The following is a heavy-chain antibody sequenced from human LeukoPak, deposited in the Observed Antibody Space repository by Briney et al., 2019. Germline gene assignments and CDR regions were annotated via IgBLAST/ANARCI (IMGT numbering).Heavy chain of an antibody. CDR2: IYYSGST. D-gene: IGHD1-1*01. J-gene: IGHJ4*01. V-gene: IGHV4-59*08. CDR3: ARHMGLGYTYFYPYFDY. CDR1: GGSISSYY. Sequence: SETLSLTCTVSGGSISSYYWSWIRQPPGKGLEWIGDIYYSGSTNYNPSLKSRVTISVDTSKNQFPLKLSSVTAADTAVYYCARHMGLGYTYFYPYFDYWGQGTLVTVSS.